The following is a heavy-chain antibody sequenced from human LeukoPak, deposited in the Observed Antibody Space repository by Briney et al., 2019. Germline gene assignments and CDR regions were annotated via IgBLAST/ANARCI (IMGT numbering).Heavy chain of an antibody. CDR2: IGGSGGVT. CDR1: GFTFSTYA. V-gene: IGHV3-23*01. CDR3: AKDGRGGDCTSASCTNWFGP. Sequence: GGPLRLSCAASGFTFSTYALTWVRQAPGRGLEWVSTIGGSGGVTYYADSVKGRYTISRDNSTNTPYLQMNSLRGEDTALHCGAKDGRGGDCTSASCTNWFGPWGQGTLVTVSS. D-gene: IGHD2-2*01. J-gene: IGHJ5*02.